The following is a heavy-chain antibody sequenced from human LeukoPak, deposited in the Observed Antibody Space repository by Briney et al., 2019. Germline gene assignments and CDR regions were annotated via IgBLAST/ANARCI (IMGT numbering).Heavy chain of an antibody. CDR1: GFTFSSYS. D-gene: IGHD1-7*01. J-gene: IGHJ4*02. CDR3: ATLLDLLYYFDY. Sequence: PGGSLRLSCAASGFTFSSYSMNWVRQAPGKGLEWVSSISSSSSYIYYADSVKGRFTISRDNAKNSLYLQMNRRRAEDTAVYYCATLLDLLYYFDYGGQGTLDTVPS. CDR2: ISSSSSYI. V-gene: IGHV3-21*01.